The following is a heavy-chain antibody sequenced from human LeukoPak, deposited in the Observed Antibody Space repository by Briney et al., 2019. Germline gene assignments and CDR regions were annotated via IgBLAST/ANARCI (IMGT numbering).Heavy chain of an antibody. J-gene: IGHJ4*02. D-gene: IGHD3-22*01. CDR2: INHSGST. CDR1: GGSFSGYY. CDR3: ARGHYYDSSGYYSYFDY. V-gene: IGHV4-34*01. Sequence: SETLSLTCAVYGGSFSGYYWSWIRQPPGKGLEWIGEINHSGSTNYNPSLKSRVTISVDASKNQFSLKLSSVTAADTAVYYCARGHYYDSSGYYSYFDYWGQGTLVTVSS.